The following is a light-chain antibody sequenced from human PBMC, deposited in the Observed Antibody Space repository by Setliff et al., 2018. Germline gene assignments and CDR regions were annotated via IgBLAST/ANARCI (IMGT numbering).Light chain of an antibody. V-gene: IGLV2-14*01. CDR3: SSYTSSSTLV. CDR1: SSDVGGYNY. Sequence: QSALTQPASVSGSPGQSITISCTGTSSDVGGYNYVSWYQQHPGKAPKLMIYDVSXXXSGVSNRXXXXXXXXXXXXXXSGXXAEDEADYYCSSYTSSSTLVFGGGTKGTVL. J-gene: IGLJ2*01. CDR2: DVS.